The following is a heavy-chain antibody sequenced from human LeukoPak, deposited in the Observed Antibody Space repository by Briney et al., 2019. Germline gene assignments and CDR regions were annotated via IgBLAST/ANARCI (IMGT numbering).Heavy chain of an antibody. J-gene: IGHJ4*02. CDR2: ISYDGSNK. V-gene: IGHV3-30-3*01. Sequence: GGSLRLSCAASGFTFSSYAMHWVRQAPGKVLEWVAVISYDGSNKYYADSVKGRFTISRDNSKNTLYLQINSLRAEDTAVYYCARGKSGSYYGPFDYWGQGTLVTVSS. D-gene: IGHD1-26*01. CDR1: GFTFSSYA. CDR3: ARGKSGSYYGPFDY.